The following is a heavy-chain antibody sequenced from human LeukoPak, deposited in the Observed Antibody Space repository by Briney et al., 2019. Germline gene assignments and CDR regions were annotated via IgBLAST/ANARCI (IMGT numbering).Heavy chain of an antibody. Sequence: GNSLRLSCAASGFAFGTFGMDWVRQAPGKGLEWVAVIWYDGSNKYYADSVKGRFTISRDNSKNTLYLQMNSLRAEDTAVYYCARDGSGSLDYWGQGTLVTVSS. V-gene: IGHV3-33*08. CDR2: IWYDGSNK. J-gene: IGHJ4*02. CDR1: GFAFGTFG. CDR3: ARDGSGSLDY.